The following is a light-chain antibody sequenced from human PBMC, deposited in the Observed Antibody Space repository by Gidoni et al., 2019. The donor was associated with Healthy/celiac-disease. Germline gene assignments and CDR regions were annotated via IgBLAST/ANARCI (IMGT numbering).Light chain of an antibody. CDR1: QSVSSN. CDR3: QQYNNWLPCS. V-gene: IGKV3-15*01. Sequence: EIVMTQSPATLSGSPGERATLSCRASQSVSSNLAWYQQKPGQAPRLLIYGASTRATGIPARFSGSGSGTEFTLTISSLQSEDFAVYYCQQYNNWLPCSFGQGTKLEIK. CDR2: GAS. J-gene: IGKJ2*04.